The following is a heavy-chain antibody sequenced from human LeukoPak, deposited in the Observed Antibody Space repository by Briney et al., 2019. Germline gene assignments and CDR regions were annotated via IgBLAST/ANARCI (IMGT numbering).Heavy chain of an antibody. J-gene: IGHJ4*02. CDR1: GDTLTALS. D-gene: IGHD2-2*01. CDR3: TTGKIYCSTTSCSDDY. V-gene: IGHV1-24*01. Sequence: ASVKVSCMVSGDTLTALSVHWVRQAPGKGLEWMGGFHPEDGETIYAQKFLGRVTMTEDTSTDTAYMELSSLRSDDTAVYYCTTGKIYCSTTSCSDDYWGQGTLVTVSS. CDR2: FHPEDGET.